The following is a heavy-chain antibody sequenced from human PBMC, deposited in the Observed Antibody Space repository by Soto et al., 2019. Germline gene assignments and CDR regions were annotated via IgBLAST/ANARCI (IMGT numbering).Heavy chain of an antibody. CDR3: ANSKDGYCGGDCYSGWFDP. Sequence: QVQLVQSGAEVKKPGSSVKVSCKASGGTFSSYAISWVRQAPGQGLEWMGGIIPIFGTANYAQKFQGRVTITADESTSTAYMELSSLRSEDTAVYYCANSKDGYCGGDCYSGWFDPWGQGTLVTVSS. D-gene: IGHD2-21*02. CDR2: IIPIFGTA. V-gene: IGHV1-69*01. J-gene: IGHJ5*02. CDR1: GGTFSSYA.